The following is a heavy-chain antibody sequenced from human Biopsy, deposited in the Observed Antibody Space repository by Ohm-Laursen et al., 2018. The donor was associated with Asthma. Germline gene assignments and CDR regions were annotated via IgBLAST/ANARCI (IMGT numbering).Heavy chain of an antibody. CDR3: ARFKRGYSYGYAGVFDY. CDR1: GFTFSSYS. J-gene: IGHJ4*02. CDR2: ISSSSSSTI. Sequence: SLRLSCAASGFTFSSYSMNWVRQAPGKGLERVSYISSSSSSTIYYADSVKGRFTISRDNAKNSLYLQMNSLRDEDTAVYYCARFKRGYSYGYAGVFDYWGQGTLVTVSS. V-gene: IGHV3-48*02. D-gene: IGHD5-18*01.